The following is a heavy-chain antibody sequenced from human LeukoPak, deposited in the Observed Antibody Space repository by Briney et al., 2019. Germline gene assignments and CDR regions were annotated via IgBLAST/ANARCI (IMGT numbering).Heavy chain of an antibody. J-gene: IGHJ4*02. CDR1: GFTFSDYY. Sequence: PGGSLRLSCAASGFTFSDYYTSWIRQAPGKGLEWVSYISSSGSTIYYADSVKGRFTISRDNAKNSLYLQMNSLRAEDTAVYYCARDQRRPYHYDSSGYSYWGQGTLVTVSS. CDR2: ISSSGSTI. D-gene: IGHD3-22*01. V-gene: IGHV3-11*01. CDR3: ARDQRRPYHYDSSGYSY.